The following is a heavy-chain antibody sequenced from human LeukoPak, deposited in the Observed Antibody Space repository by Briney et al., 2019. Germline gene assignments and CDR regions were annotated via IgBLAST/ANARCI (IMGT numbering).Heavy chain of an antibody. Sequence: GESLKISCKGSGYSFTSYWIGWVRQMPGKGLEWMGIIYPGDSDTRYSPSFQGHVTISADKSISTAYLQWSSLEASDTAMYYGARFYSGSYHGPQGFDYWGQGTLVTVSS. D-gene: IGHD1-26*01. V-gene: IGHV5-51*01. CDR1: GYSFTSYW. J-gene: IGHJ4*02. CDR2: IYPGDSDT. CDR3: ARFYSGSYHGPQGFDY.